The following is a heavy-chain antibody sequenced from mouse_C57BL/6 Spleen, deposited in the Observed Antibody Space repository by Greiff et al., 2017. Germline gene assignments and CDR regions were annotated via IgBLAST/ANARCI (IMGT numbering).Heavy chain of an antibody. CDR2: IYPGDGDT. D-gene: IGHD1-1*01. CDR3: ARTPLTAVVAPYFDY. Sequence: VKLQEPGAELVKPGASVKISCKASGYAFSSYWMNWVKQRPGQGLEWIGQIYPGDGDTNYNGKFKGKATLTVDKSSSTAYMQLSSLTSEDSAVYFCARTPLTAVVAPYFDYWGQGTTLTVSS. V-gene: IGHV1-80*01. CDR1: GYAFSSYW. J-gene: IGHJ2*01.